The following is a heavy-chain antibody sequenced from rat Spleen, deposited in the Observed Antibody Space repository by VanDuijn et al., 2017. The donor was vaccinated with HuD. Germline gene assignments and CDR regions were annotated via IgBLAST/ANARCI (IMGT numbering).Heavy chain of an antibody. CDR3: ASLYSSYSLYYFDY. V-gene: IGHV3-3*01. D-gene: IGHD1-2*01. J-gene: IGHJ2*01. CDR2: INSAGST. CDR1: GYSITSSYR. Sequence: EVQLQESGPGLVKPSQSLSLTCSVTGYSITSSYRWNWIRKFPGNKLEWMGYINSAGSTNYNPSLKSRISITRATSKNQFFLQVNSVTTKDTATYYCASLYSSYSLYYFDYWGQGVMVTVSS.